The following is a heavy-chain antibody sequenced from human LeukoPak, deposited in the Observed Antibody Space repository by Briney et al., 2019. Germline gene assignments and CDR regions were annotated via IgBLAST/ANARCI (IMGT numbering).Heavy chain of an antibody. J-gene: IGHJ6*03. CDR3: ARFKDLPAYYYYMDV. CDR1: GFTFSSYG. CDR2: ISYDGSNK. V-gene: IGHV3-30*03. Sequence: GGSLRLSCAASGFTFSSYGMHWVRQAPGKGLEWVAVISYDGSNKYYADSVKGRFTISRDNSKNTLYLQMNSLRAEDTAVYYCARFKDLPAYYYYMDVWGKGTTVTISS. D-gene: IGHD2-15*01.